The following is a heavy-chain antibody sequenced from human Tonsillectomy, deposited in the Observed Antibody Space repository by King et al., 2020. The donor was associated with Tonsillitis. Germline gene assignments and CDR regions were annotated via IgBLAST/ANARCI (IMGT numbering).Heavy chain of an antibody. D-gene: IGHD2-21*02. CDR1: GGTFSSYA. CDR2: IIPILGIA. J-gene: IGHJ4*02. CDR3: ARDGCGGDCYSRRLDY. V-gene: IGHV1-69*10. Sequence: QLVQSGAEVKKPGSSVKVSCKASGGTFSSYAISWVRQAPGQGLEWMGGIIPILGIANYAQKFQGRVTITADKSTSKAYMELSSRRSEETAVYYCARDGCGGDCYSRRLDYWGQGTLVTVSS.